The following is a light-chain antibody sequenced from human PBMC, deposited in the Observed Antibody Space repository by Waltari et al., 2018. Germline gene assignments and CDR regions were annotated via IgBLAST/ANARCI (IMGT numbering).Light chain of an antibody. CDR3: SAWDTSLSAVV. J-gene: IGLJ2*01. CDR2: RNN. Sequence: QAGLTQPPSVSKGLRQTAPLTCTGNSNNVGNQGAAWLQQHQGHPPKLLSYRNNDRPSGISERFSASRSGNTASLTITGLQPEDEADYYCSAWDTSLSAVVFGGGTKVTVL. CDR1: SNNVGNQG. V-gene: IGLV10-54*01.